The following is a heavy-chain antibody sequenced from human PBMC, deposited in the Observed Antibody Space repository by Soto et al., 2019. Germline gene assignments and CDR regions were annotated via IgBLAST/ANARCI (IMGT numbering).Heavy chain of an antibody. D-gene: IGHD6-13*01. CDR2: TYYRSKWYN. Sequence: SQTLSLTCAISGDSVSSNSAAWNWIRQSPSRGLEWLGRTYYRSKWYNDYAVSVKSRITINPDTSKNQFSLQLNSVTPEDTAVYYWAVDPPGYIRGFVEYYMDVWGKGTTVTVSS. V-gene: IGHV6-1*01. J-gene: IGHJ6*03. CDR1: GDSVSSNSAA. CDR3: AVDPPGYIRGFVEYYMDV.